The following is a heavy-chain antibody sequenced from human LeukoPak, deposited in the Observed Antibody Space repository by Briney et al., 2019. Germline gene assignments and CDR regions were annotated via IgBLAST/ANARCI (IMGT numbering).Heavy chain of an antibody. V-gene: IGHV3-48*02. CDR3: ARGGSSCFDS. D-gene: IGHD6-13*01. J-gene: IGHJ4*02. CDR1: GFTFSSYH. Sequence: GGSLRLSCAASGFTFSSYHMNWVRQAPGKGLEWVSYFSSSSGTIYYADSVKGRFTTSRDNAKNSLYLQMNNLRDEGTAVYYCARGGSSCFDSWGQGTLVTVSS. CDR2: FSSSSGTI.